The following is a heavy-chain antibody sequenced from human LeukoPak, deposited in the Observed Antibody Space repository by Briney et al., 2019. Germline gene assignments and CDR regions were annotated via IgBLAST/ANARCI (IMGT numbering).Heavy chain of an antibody. D-gene: IGHD3-16*01. Sequence: PGGSLRLSCAASGFTFSIYEMNWVRQAPGKGLEWVSFISSSGTTIYYADSVKGRFTISRDNAKNSLFLQMNSLRAEDTAVYYCARATLGLDYWGQGTLVTVSS. CDR3: ARATLGLDY. CDR1: GFTFSIYE. J-gene: IGHJ4*02. V-gene: IGHV3-48*03. CDR2: ISSSGTTI.